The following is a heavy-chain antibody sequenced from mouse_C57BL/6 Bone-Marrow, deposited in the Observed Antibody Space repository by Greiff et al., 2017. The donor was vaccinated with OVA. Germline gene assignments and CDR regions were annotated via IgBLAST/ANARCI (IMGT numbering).Heavy chain of an antibody. D-gene: IGHD2-4*01. V-gene: IGHV6-6*01. CDR3: TRRYDYDYAMDY. J-gene: IGHJ4*01. Sequence: EVMLVESGGGLVQPGGSMKLSCAASGFTFSDAWMDWVRQSPEKGLEWVAEIRNKANNHATYYAESVKGRFTISRDDSKSSVYLKMNSLRAENTGFYYCTRRYDYDYAMDYWGQGTSVTVSS. CDR1: GFTFSDAW. CDR2: IRNKANNHAT.